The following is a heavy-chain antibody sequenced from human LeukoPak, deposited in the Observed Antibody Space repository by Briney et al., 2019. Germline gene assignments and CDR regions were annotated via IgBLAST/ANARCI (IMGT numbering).Heavy chain of an antibody. D-gene: IGHD3-22*01. V-gene: IGHV3-33*08. CDR3: GRDPTSPYATSGYGAEDAFDI. CDR2: IWYDGSNK. CDR1: GFTFSSYS. Sequence: PGGSLRLSCAASGFTFSSYSMNWVRQAPGKGLEWVALIWYDGSNKYYADSVKGRFTISRDNSKNTLYLQMNSLGAEDTAVYYCGRDPTSPYATSGYGAEDAFDIGGQGTMVTVSS. J-gene: IGHJ3*02.